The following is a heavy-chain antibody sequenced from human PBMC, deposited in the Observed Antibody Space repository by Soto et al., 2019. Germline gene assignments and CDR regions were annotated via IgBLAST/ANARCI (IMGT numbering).Heavy chain of an antibody. CDR2: ISGSGGST. CDR1: GFTFSSYA. Sequence: GGSLRLSCAASGFTFSSYAMSWVRQAPGKGLEWVSAISGSGGSTYYADSVKGRFTISRDNSKNTLYLQMNSLRAEDTAVYYCAKDLKGVVVTAAFDYWGQGTLVTVSS. D-gene: IGHD2-2*01. J-gene: IGHJ4*02. CDR3: AKDLKGVVVTAAFDY. V-gene: IGHV3-23*01.